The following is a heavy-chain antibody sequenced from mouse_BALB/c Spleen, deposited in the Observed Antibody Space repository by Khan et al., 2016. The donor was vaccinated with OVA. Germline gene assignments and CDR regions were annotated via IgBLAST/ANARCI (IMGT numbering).Heavy chain of an antibody. CDR3: SRWGYWFAY. D-gene: IGHD3-1*01. J-gene: IGHJ3*01. CDR2: IYPGNSDT. Sequence: EVQLQQSGTVLARPGVSVEMSCKASGYIFTSYWIHWVKQRPGQGLEWLGAIYPGNSDTNYNQRFKGKAKLTAGTSTSTAYMELSSLTNEYAAVYYCSRWGYWFAYWGQGTLVTVSA. V-gene: IGHV1-5*01. CDR1: GYIFTSYW.